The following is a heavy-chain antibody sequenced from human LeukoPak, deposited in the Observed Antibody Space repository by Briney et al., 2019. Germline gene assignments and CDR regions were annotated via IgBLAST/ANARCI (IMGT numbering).Heavy chain of an antibody. CDR3: ARFVRGTYYFDY. CDR2: IYYSGST. Sequence: SETLSLTCTVSGGSISSYYWSWIRQPPGKGLEWIGYIYYSGSTNYNPSLKSRVTISVDTSKNQFSLKLSSVTAADTAVYYCARFVRGTYYFDYWGQGTLVTVS. V-gene: IGHV4-59*08. CDR1: GGSISSYY. D-gene: IGHD3-16*01. J-gene: IGHJ4*02.